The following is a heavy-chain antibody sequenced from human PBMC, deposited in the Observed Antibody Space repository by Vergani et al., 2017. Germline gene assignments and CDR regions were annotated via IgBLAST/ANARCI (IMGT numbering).Heavy chain of an antibody. V-gene: IGHV3-64*04. CDR3: AKGGAMVTFAY. CDR1: GFTFSSYA. J-gene: IGHJ4*02. D-gene: IGHD5-18*01. Sequence: VQLVESGGGLVQPGGSLRLSCSASGFTFSSYAMHWVRQAPGKGLEYVSAISSNGGSTYYADSVKGRFTISRDNSKNTLYLQMNSLRAEDTAVYYCAKGGAMVTFAYWGQGTLVTVSS. CDR2: ISSNGGST.